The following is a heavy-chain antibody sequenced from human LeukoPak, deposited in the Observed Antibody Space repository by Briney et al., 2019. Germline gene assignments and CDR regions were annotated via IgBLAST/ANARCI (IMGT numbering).Heavy chain of an antibody. CDR3: AREMFGSGRPENWFDP. CDR1: GGSFSGYY. D-gene: IGHD3-10*01. J-gene: IGHJ5*02. CDR2: INHSGST. V-gene: IGHV4-34*01. Sequence: SETLSLTCAVYGGSFSGYYRSWIRQPPGKGLEWIGEINHSGSTNYNPSLKSRVTISVDTSKNQFSLKLSSVTAADTAVYYCAREMFGSGRPENWFDPWGQGTLVTVSS.